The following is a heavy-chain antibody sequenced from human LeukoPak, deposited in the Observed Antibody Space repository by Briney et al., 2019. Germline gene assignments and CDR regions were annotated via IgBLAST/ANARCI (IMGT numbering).Heavy chain of an antibody. Sequence: PGGSLRLSCAASGFTFNVYYMSWIRQAPGKGLEWVSYISSSGGIMKYADSVKGRFTISRDNAKNSVSLYMNSLRAEDSAVYYCARPGITAFDIWGQGTMVTVSS. CDR2: ISSSGGIM. CDR3: ARPGITAFDI. V-gene: IGHV3-11*04. CDR1: GFTFNVYY. J-gene: IGHJ3*02. D-gene: IGHD3-10*01.